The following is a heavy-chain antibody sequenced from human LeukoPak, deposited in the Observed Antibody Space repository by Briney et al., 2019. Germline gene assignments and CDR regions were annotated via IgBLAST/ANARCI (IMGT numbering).Heavy chain of an antibody. J-gene: IGHJ6*04. CDR3: AELGITMIGGV. CDR1: GFILSSYE. Sequence: GGSLRLSCAASGFILSSYEMNWVRQAPGKGLEWLSYISSSGSTIYYADSVKGRFTISRDNAKNSLYLQMNSLRAEDTAVYYCAELGITMIGGVWGKGTTVTISS. V-gene: IGHV3-48*03. CDR2: ISSSGSTI. D-gene: IGHD3-10*02.